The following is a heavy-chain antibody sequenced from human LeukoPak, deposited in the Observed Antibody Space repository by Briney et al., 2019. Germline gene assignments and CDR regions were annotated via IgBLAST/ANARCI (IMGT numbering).Heavy chain of an antibody. CDR2: ISYDGSNK. CDR1: GFTFSSYA. V-gene: IGHV3-30-3*01. Sequence: PGGSLRLSCAASGFTFSSYAMHWVRQAPGKGLEWVAVISYDGSNKYYADSVKGRFTISRDNSKNTLYLQMNSLRAEDTAVYYCARDFSIEGYSYGWLFDYWGQGTLVTVSS. J-gene: IGHJ4*02. CDR3: ARDFSIEGYSYGWLFDY. D-gene: IGHD5-18*01.